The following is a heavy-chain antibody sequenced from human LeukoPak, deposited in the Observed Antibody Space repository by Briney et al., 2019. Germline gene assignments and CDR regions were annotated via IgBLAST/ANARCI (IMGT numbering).Heavy chain of an antibody. CDR1: GYTFTGYY. J-gene: IGHJ4*02. D-gene: IGHD2-15*01. CDR3: ARDYGCSGGSCYYFDY. CDR2: INPNSGGT. V-gene: IGHV1-2*04. Sequence: ASVKVSCKASGYTFTGYYMHWVRQAPGQGLEWMGWINPNSGGTNYAQKFQGWVTMTRDTSISTAYMELSRLRSDDTAVYYCARDYGCSGGSCYYFDYWGQGTLVTVSS.